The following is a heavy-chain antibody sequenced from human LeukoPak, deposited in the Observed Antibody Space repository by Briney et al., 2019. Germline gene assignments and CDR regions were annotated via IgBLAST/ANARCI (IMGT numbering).Heavy chain of an antibody. CDR3: ARARTDLESGDLSYAFEI. J-gene: IGHJ3*02. D-gene: IGHD1-1*01. V-gene: IGHV1-8*01. CDR1: GYTFTSYD. CDR2: MNPNSGNT. Sequence: GASVKVSCKASGYTFTSYDINWVRQATGQRLEWMGWMNPNSGNTGYAQKFQGRVTMTRNTSISTAYMELSGLRPDDTAVYYCARARTDLESGDLSYAFEIWGQGTMITVSS.